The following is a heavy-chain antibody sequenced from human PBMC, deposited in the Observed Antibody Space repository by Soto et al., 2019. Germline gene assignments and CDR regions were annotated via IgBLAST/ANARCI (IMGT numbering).Heavy chain of an antibody. J-gene: IGHJ6*02. D-gene: IGHD6-19*01. CDR2: ISQDGGKK. V-gene: IGHV3-30*03. Sequence: VQLVESGGGVVQPGRSLSLSCAASGFTFSSCDMHWVRQAPGTGLEWVAVISQDGGKKIYADSVKGRFNISGDNTKNTLYLQMKGLGAEDTAVYYCAREWGEWLAPVVDAWGQGTTVTVSS. CDR3: AREWGEWLAPVVDA. CDR1: GFTFSSCD.